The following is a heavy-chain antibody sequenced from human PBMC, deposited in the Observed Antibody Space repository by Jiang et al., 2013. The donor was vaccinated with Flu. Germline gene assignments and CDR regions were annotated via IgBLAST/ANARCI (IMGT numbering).Heavy chain of an antibody. J-gene: IGHJ6*02. CDR3: ARDIAAAGMWGLGYYYGMDV. CDR1: GYTFTGYY. Sequence: KVSCKASGYTFTGYYMHWVRQAPGQGLEWMGWINPNSGGTNYAQKFQGRVTMTRDTSISTAYMELSRLRSDDTAVYYCARDIAAAGMWGLGYYYGMDVWGQGTTVTVSS. D-gene: IGHD6-13*01. V-gene: IGHV1-2*02. CDR2: INPNSGGT.